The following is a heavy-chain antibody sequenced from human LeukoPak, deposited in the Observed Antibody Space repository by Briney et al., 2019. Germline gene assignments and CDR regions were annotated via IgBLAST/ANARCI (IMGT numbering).Heavy chain of an antibody. CDR1: GGSISRSSYY. V-gene: IGHV4-39*01. CDR2: IYYSDSWIM. CDR3: ARRPPALGAFDI. J-gene: IGHJ3*02. Sequence: PSETLSLTCTVSGGSISRSSYYWGWNRQPPGMRLQWIRSIYYSDSWIMYYNPSLKSRVTISADTSKNQFSLKVRSVTAADTAVYYCARRPPALGAFDIWGQGTMVSVSS.